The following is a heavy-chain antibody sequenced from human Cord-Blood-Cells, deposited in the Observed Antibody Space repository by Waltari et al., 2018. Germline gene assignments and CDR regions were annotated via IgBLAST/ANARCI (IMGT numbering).Heavy chain of an antibody. V-gene: IGHV4-39*01. J-gene: IGHJ4*02. Sequence: QLQLQESGPGLVKPSETLSLTYTVSGGSISSSSYYWGWIRQPPGKGLEWIGSIYYSGSTYYNPSLKSRVTISVDTSKNQFSLKLSSVTAADTAVYYCARSGDGLSYYFDYWGQGTLVTVSS. CDR2: IYYSGST. D-gene: IGHD7-27*01. CDR1: GGSISSSSYY. CDR3: ARSGDGLSYYFDY.